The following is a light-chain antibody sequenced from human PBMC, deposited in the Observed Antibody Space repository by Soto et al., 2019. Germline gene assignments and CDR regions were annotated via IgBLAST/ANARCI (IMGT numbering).Light chain of an antibody. J-gene: IGKJ5*01. CDR3: QQRSNWPPEIT. CDR1: QGISSY. CDR2: AAS. V-gene: IGKV1-9*01. Sequence: DIQLTQSPSFLSASVGDRVTITCRASQGISSYLAWYQQKPGKAPKLLIYAASTLQSGVPSRFSGSGSGTEFTLTISRLQPEDFAVYYCQQRSNWPPEITFGQGTRREIK.